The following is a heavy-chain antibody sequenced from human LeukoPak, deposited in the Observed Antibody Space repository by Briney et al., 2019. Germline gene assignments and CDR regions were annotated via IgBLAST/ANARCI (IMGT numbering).Heavy chain of an antibody. CDR1: GGTFSSYA. CDR3: ARGRGSYGSGSCGAFDI. J-gene: IGHJ3*02. V-gene: IGHV1-69*13. Sequence: GASVKVSCKASGGTFSSYAISWVRQAPGQGLEWMGGIIPIFGTANYAQKFQGRVTITADESTSTAYMELSSLRSEDTAVYYCARGRGSYGSGSCGAFDIWGQGTMVTVSS. CDR2: IIPIFGTA. D-gene: IGHD3-10*01.